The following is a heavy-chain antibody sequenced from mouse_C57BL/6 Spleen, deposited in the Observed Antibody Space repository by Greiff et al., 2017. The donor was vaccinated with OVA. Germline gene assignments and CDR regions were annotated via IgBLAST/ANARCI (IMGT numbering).Heavy chain of an antibody. CDR1: GYTFTSYW. J-gene: IGHJ2*01. Sequence: QVQLQQPGAELVKPGASVKMSCKASGYTFTSYWITWVKQRPGQGLEWIGDIYPGSGSTSYNEKFKSKATLTVDTSSSTAYMQLSSLTSEDSAVYYCAQFITTVADYFDYWGQGTTLTVSS. CDR3: AQFITTVADYFDY. V-gene: IGHV1-55*01. CDR2: IYPGSGST. D-gene: IGHD1-1*01.